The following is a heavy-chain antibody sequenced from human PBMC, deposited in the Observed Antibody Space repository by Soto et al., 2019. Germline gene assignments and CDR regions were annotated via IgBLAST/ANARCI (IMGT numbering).Heavy chain of an antibody. J-gene: IGHJ3*02. CDR3: AARLKGDYIAGDAFDI. D-gene: IGHD4-17*01. V-gene: IGHV4-4*02. CDR2: IYHSGST. Sequence: QVQLQESGPGLVKPSGTLSLTRAVSSGSISSSNWWSWVRQPPGKGLEWIGEIYHSGSTNYNPSLKSRVTISVDKSKNQFSLKLSSVTAADTAVYYCAARLKGDYIAGDAFDIWGQGTMVTVSS. CDR1: SGSISSSNW.